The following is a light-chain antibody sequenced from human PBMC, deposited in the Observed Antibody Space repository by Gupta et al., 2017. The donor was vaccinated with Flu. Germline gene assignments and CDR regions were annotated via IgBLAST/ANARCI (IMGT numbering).Light chain of an antibody. Sequence: TIGNNFVSWYQHLPGTAPKLLIYDNNLRPSGISGRFSGSKSGTSATLEITGLQTGDEADYYCGSWDTALGAWVFGGGTKVSVL. V-gene: IGLV1-51*02. J-gene: IGLJ3*02. CDR3: GSWDTALGAWV. CDR1: TIGNNF. CDR2: DNN.